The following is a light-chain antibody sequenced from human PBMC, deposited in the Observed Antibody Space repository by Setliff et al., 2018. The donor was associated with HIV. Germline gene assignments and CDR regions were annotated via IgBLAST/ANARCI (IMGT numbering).Light chain of an antibody. Sequence: NFMLTQPHSVSESPGKTVTISCTRSRGDIAKNYVQWYQQRPDSPPTTVIYEDNRRPSGVPDRFSGSLDSSSNSASLIISGLKTEDEADYYCQSYDGDFAIFGGGTKVTVL. CDR1: RGDIAKNY. CDR3: QSYDGDFAI. J-gene: IGLJ2*01. V-gene: IGLV6-57*01. CDR2: EDN.